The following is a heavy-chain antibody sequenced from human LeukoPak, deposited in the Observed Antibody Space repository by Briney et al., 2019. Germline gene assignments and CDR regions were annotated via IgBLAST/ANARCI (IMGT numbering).Heavy chain of an antibody. CDR1: GFSFTNSA. V-gene: IGHV1-58*01. CDR3: AAAYIGGAMVTNAFDI. CDR2: IVVGSGNT. Sequence: ASVKVSCKASGFSFTNSAVQWVRQARGQPLEWIGWIVVGSGNTIYVQKFQERVTITRDMSTSTAYMELSSLRSEDTAVYYCAAAYIGGAMVTNAFDIWGQGTMVTVSS. J-gene: IGHJ3*02. D-gene: IGHD5-18*01.